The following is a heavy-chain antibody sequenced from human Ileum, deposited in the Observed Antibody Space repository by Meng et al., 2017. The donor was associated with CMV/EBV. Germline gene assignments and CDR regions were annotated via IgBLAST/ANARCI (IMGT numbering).Heavy chain of an antibody. Sequence: ESLKISCAASGFTLSSYAMHWVRQTPGKGLEWVSFITDSSARIYYADSVKGRFTISRDNAKNSLYLQMNSLRAEDTAVYYCVRDPDRDHGGSGRCLDFWGQGTLVTVSS. CDR1: GFTLSSYA. CDR2: ITDSSARI. CDR3: VRDPDRDHGGSGRCLDF. V-gene: IGHV3-21*01. D-gene: IGHD3-10*01. J-gene: IGHJ4*02.